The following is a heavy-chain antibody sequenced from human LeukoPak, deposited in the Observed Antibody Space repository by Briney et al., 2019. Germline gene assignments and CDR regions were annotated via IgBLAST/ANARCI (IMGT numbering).Heavy chain of an antibody. D-gene: IGHD3-22*01. CDR2: ISSSGSTI. J-gene: IGHJ4*02. CDR1: GFTFSSYE. Sequence: AGSLRLSCAASGFTFSSYEMNWVRQAPGKGLEWVSYISSSGSTIYYADSVKGRFTISRDNAKNSLYLQMNSLRAEVTAVYYCARERGNYYDSSGYYYYWGQGTLVTVSS. V-gene: IGHV3-48*03. CDR3: ARERGNYYDSSGYYYY.